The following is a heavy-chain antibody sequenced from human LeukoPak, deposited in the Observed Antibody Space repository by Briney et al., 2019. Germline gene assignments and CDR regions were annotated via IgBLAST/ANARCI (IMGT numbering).Heavy chain of an antibody. J-gene: IGHJ4*02. Sequence: PSETLSLTCTVSGGSISSYYWSWIRQPAGKGLEWIGRIYTSGSTNYNPSLKSRVTMSVDTSKNQFSLKLSSVTAADTAVYYCARVSRYGFWSGYYVFDYWGQGTLVTVSS. CDR2: IYTSGST. D-gene: IGHD3-3*01. CDR3: ARVSRYGFWSGYYVFDY. CDR1: GGSISSYY. V-gene: IGHV4-4*07.